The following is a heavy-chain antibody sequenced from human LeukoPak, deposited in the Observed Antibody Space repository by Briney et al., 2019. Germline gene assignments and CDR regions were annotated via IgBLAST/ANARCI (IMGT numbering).Heavy chain of an antibody. CDR3: AKGPRQWLVRPCWFDP. D-gene: IGHD6-19*01. CDR2: ISGSGGST. CDR1: GFTFSSYA. V-gene: IGHV3-23*01. Sequence: PGGSLRLSCAASGFTFSSYAMSWVRQAPGKGLEWVSAISGSGGSTYYADSVKGRFTISRDNSKNTLYLQMNSLRAEDTAVYYCAKGPRQWLVRPCWFDPWGQGTLVTVSS. J-gene: IGHJ5*02.